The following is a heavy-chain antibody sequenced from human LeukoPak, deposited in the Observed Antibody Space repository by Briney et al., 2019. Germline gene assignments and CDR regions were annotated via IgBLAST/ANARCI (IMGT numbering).Heavy chain of an antibody. CDR2: ISSSSSYI. CDR3: ARNIAAAGTYTDDY. J-gene: IGHJ4*02. V-gene: IGHV3-21*01. CDR1: GFTFSSYS. D-gene: IGHD6-13*01. Sequence: PGGSLRLSCAASGFTFSSYSMNWVRQAPGKGLEWVSSISSSSSYIYYADSVKGRFTIFRDNAKNSLYLQMNSLRAEDTAVYYCARNIAAAGTYTDDYWGQGTLVTVSS.